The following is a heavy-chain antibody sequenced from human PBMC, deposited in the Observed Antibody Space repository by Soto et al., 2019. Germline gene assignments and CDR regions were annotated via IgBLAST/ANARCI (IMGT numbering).Heavy chain of an antibody. Sequence: QVQLVESGGGVVQPGRSLRLSCAASGFTFSSYGMHWVRQAPGKGLEWVAVISYDGSNKYYADSVKGRFTISRDNSKNTLYLQMNSLRAEDTAVYYCAKDHLLSEYSSSSVGGMDVWDQGTTVTVSS. V-gene: IGHV3-30*18. J-gene: IGHJ6*02. CDR3: AKDHLLSEYSSSSVGGMDV. D-gene: IGHD6-6*01. CDR2: ISYDGSNK. CDR1: GFTFSSYG.